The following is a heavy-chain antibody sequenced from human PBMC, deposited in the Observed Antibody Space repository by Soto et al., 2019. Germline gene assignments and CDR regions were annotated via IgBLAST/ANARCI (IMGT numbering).Heavy chain of an antibody. Sequence: ASVKVSCKASGYDFTAYDINWVRQASGQGLEWMGWMNPINGATGSARRFQGRVSMTRNTATATAYLELTSLRSDDSAVYFCGRGPSPRAPAGGTPYYYAMDVWGQGTAVTVSS. CDR1: GYDFTAYD. V-gene: IGHV1-8*02. D-gene: IGHD2-2*01. J-gene: IGHJ6*02. CDR2: MNPINGAT. CDR3: GRGPSPRAPAGGTPYYYAMDV.